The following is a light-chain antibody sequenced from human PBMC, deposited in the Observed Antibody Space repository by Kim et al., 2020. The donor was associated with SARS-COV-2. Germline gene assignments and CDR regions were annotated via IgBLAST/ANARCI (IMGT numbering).Light chain of an antibody. CDR3: NSRDSSGNHQGV. Sequence: SSELTQDPAVSVALGQTVRITCQGDSLRSYYATWYQQKPGQAPVLVIYGKNNRPSGIPDRFSGSSSGNTASLTITGAQAEDEADYYCNSRDSSGNHQGVFGGGTQVNVL. J-gene: IGLJ7*01. V-gene: IGLV3-19*01. CDR1: SLRSYY. CDR2: GKN.